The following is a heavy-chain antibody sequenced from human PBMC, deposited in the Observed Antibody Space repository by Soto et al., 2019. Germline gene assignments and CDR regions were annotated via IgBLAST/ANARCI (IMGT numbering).Heavy chain of an antibody. CDR1: GGSISSGGYS. V-gene: IGHV4-30-2*01. J-gene: IGHJ4*02. D-gene: IGHD6-13*01. CDR3: ASSHAGAHITAAVH. Sequence: QLQLQESGSGLVKPSQTLSLTCAVSGGSISSGGYSWSWIRQPPGKGLEWFGYIYPSGSTYYNPSLKSRGTISVDRSKNQFSLKLSSVTAADTAVYYCASSHAGAHITAAVHWGQGTLVTVSS. CDR2: IYPSGST.